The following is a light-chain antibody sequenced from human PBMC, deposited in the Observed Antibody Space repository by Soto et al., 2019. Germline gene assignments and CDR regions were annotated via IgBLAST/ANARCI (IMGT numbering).Light chain of an antibody. CDR1: SSDVGGYNY. CDR2: DVS. V-gene: IGLV2-14*01. J-gene: IGLJ1*01. CDR3: SSYTSSSLYV. Sequence: QSVLTQPASVSGSPGQSITISCTGTSSDVGGYNYVSWYQQHPGKAPKLMIYDVSNRPSGVSNPFSGSKSGNTAPLTISGLQAEDEAEYYCSSYTSSSLYVFGTGTKLTVL.